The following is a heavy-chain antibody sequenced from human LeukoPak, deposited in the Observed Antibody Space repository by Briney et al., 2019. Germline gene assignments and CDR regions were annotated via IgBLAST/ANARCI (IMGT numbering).Heavy chain of an antibody. D-gene: IGHD3-10*01. J-gene: IGHJ4*02. V-gene: IGHV3-64*01. CDR2: ISSNGGST. CDR3: ARVTSGSSYRPFDY. CDR1: GFTFSSYA. Sequence: GGSLRLSCAASGFTFSSYAMHWVRQAPGKGLEYVSAISSNGGSTYYANSVKGRFTISRDNSKNTLYLQMGSLRAEDMAVYYCARVTSGSSYRPFDYWGQGTLVTVSS.